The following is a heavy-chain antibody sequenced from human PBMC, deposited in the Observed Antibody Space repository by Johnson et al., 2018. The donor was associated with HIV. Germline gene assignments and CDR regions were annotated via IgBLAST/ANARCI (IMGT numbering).Heavy chain of an antibody. V-gene: IGHV3-66*01. D-gene: IGHD6-13*01. CDR2: IYSGGST. CDR1: GFTVSSNY. J-gene: IGHJ3*02. Sequence: VQLVESGGGLVQPGGSLRLSCAASGFTVSSNYMSWVRQAPGKGLEWVSVIYSGGSTYYADSVKGRFTISRDNAKNSLSLHMNSLRAEDTAVYYCATSGDKYSSNWGDAVDIWGQGTMVTVSS. CDR3: ATSGDKYSSNWGDAVDI.